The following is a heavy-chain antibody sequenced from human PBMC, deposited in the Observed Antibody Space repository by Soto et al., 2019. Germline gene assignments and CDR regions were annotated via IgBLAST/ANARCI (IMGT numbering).Heavy chain of an antibody. J-gene: IGHJ5*02. V-gene: IGHV4-34*01. CDR2: TNHSGIT. CDR3: ASGPLRFLEWLRYQSVP. Sequence: SETLYLTCAVYCGSFSGYYWRWIRQPPWKGLDWVGETNHSGITNYNPSLKSRVTISVDTAKNKFSLKMSSVTAADTAVYYCASGPLRFLEWLRYQSVPWAQGPLVTVSS. D-gene: IGHD3-3*01. CDR1: CGSFSGYY.